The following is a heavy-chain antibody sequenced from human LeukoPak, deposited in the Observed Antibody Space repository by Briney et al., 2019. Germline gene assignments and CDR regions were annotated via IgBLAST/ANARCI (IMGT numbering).Heavy chain of an antibody. V-gene: IGHV3-21*04. CDR2: LSSNSAYI. D-gene: IGHD6-13*01. Sequence: PGGSLRLSCAASGFTFSSSSMNWVRQAPGKGLEWVSSLSSNSAYIYYADSVKGRFAISRDNSKNTLYLHMSSLRVGDTAVYYCAKSFGYSRSWFDNWGQGTLVTVSS. CDR1: GFTFSSSS. J-gene: IGHJ4*02. CDR3: AKSFGYSRSWFDN.